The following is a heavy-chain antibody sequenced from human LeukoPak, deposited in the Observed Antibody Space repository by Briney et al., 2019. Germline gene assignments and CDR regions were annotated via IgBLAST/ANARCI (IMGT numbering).Heavy chain of an antibody. Sequence: GGSLRLSCAAAGFTFSSYSMNWVRQAPGKGLEWVSSISSSSSYIYYADSVKGRFTISRDNAKNSLYLQMNSLRAEDTAVYYCARGNYVYVWGSYRSPSFDYWGQGTLVTVSS. J-gene: IGHJ4*02. CDR2: ISSSSSYI. CDR3: ARGNYVYVWGSYRSPSFDY. CDR1: GFTFSSYS. D-gene: IGHD3-16*02. V-gene: IGHV3-21*01.